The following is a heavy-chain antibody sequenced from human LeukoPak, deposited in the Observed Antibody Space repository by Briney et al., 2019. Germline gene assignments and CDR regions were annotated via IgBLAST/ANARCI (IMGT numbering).Heavy chain of an antibody. Sequence: SETLSLTCTVSGGSISSYYWSWIRQPPGKGLEWIGYIYYSGSTNYNPSLKSRVTISVDTSKNQFSLKLSSVTAADTAVYYCARDQGIAAAAHSYYGMDVWGQGTTVTVSS. D-gene: IGHD6-13*01. J-gene: IGHJ6*02. CDR2: IYYSGST. V-gene: IGHV4-59*01. CDR1: GGSISSYY. CDR3: ARDQGIAAAAHSYYGMDV.